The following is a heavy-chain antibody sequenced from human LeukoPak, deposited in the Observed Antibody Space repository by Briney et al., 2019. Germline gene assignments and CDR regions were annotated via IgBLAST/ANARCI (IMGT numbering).Heavy chain of an antibody. CDR1: GYTFTSYY. V-gene: IGHV1-46*01. CDR2: INPSGGST. D-gene: IGHD2-2*01. Sequence: GASVKVSCKASGYTFTSYYMHWVRQAPGQGLEWMGIINPSGGSTSYAQKSQGRVTMTRDTSTSTVYMELSSLRSEDTAVYYCARARWGCSSTSCSFDYWGQGTLVTVSS. CDR3: ARARWGCSSTSCSFDY. J-gene: IGHJ4*02.